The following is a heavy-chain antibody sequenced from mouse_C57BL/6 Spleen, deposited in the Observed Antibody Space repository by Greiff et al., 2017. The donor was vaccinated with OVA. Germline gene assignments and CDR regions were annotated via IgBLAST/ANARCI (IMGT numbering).Heavy chain of an antibody. CDR3: ARDITTVVGYFDY. CDR2: IDPNSGGT. J-gene: IGHJ2*01. D-gene: IGHD1-1*01. V-gene: IGHV1-72*01. Sequence: QVQLKQPGAELVKPGASVKLSCKASGYTFTSYWMHWVKQRPGRGLEWIGRIDPNSGGTKYNEKFKSKATLTVDKPSSTAYMQLSSLTSEDSAVYYCARDITTVVGYFDYWGQGTTLTVSS. CDR1: GYTFTSYW.